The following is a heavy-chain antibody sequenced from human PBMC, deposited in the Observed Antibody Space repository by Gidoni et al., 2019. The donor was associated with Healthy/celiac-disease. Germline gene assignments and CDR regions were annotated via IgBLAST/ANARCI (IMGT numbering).Heavy chain of an antibody. J-gene: IGHJ4*02. CDR1: GDNFTGYY. V-gene: IGHV1-2*06. CDR2: INPNSGGT. D-gene: IGHD6-19*01. Sequence: QVQLVQSGAEVKKPGASVKVFCKASGDNFTGYYMHWVRQAPGQGLEWMGRINPNSGGTNYAQKFQGRVTMTRDMSISTAYMELSRLRSDDTAVYYCARAKGLYSSGWYHFDYWGQGTLVTVSS. CDR3: ARAKGLYSSGWYHFDY.